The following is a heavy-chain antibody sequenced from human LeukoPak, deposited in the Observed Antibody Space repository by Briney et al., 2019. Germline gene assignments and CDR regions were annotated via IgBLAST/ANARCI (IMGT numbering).Heavy chain of an antibody. CDR2: IIPIFGTA. Sequence: GASVKVSCKASGGTFSSYAISWVRQAPGQGLEWMGGIIPIFGTANYAQKFQGRVTIITDESTSTAYMELSSLRSEDTAVYYCARDLGRRPHVGRGLDYWGQGTLVTVSS. CDR3: ARDLGRRPHVGRGLDY. D-gene: IGHD1-26*01. V-gene: IGHV1-69*05. CDR1: GGTFSSYA. J-gene: IGHJ4*02.